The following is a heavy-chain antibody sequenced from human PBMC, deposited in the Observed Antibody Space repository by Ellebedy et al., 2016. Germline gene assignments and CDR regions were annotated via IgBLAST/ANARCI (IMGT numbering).Heavy chain of an antibody. D-gene: IGHD3-10*01. CDR1: GFIFSDYW. CDR2: IKQDGSVK. J-gene: IGHJ4*02. CDR3: AKAPPLYGSGHNRDYYFDY. Sequence: GGSLRLSXVASGFIFSDYWVSWVRQAPGKGPEWVANIKQDGSVKYYADSVEGRFSISRDSPKNTLFLHMSSLRPEDTAVYYCAKAPPLYGSGHNRDYYFDYWGQGTLVTVSS. V-gene: IGHV3-7*01.